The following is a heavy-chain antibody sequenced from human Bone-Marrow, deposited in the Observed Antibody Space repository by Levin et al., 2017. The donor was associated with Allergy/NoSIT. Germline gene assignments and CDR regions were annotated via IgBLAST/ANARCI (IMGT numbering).Heavy chain of an antibody. CDR1: GGSISSGDW. J-gene: IGHJ4*02. CDR3: ARAPGGYSGSYYLVD. CDR2: MDHSGKT. D-gene: IGHD1-26*01. V-gene: IGHV4-4*02. Sequence: SETLSLTCGVSGGSISSGDWWTWVRQPPGKGLEWIGEMDHSGKTNYNPSLKSRVTMSVETSKNQFSLKVNSVTAADTAVYFCARAPGGYSGSYYLVDWGQGTLVTVSS.